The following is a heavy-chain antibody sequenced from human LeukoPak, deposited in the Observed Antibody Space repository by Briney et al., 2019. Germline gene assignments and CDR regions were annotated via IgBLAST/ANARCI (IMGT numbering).Heavy chain of an antibody. CDR1: GASFSSGDQY. Sequence: SETLSLTCTVSGASFSSGDQYWNWIRQSPGKGLEWIGSIHPSGMLYDNPSLESRVTISIDTSKNQFSLNLNSVTAADTAVYFCSRGLDSRKLGYWGQGTLVTVSS. D-gene: IGHD3-22*01. V-gene: IGHV4-31*03. CDR2: IHPSGML. J-gene: IGHJ4*02. CDR3: SRGLDSRKLGY.